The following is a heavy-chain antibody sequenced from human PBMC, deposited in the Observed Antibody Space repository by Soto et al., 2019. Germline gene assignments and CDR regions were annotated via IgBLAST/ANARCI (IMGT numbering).Heavy chain of an antibody. CDR1: GFSFSGFA. CDR2: ISTRSSYI. J-gene: IGHJ4*02. D-gene: IGHD2-2*01. CDR3: ARLIEYTSSSIDY. Sequence: EVQLLESGGGLVKPGGSLRLSCAASGFSFSGFAMTWVRQSPGKGLKWVSSISTRSSYIHYADSVKGRFTISRDNAHSSLHLQMDSLRGEDTAVYFCARLIEYTSSSIDYWGQGSLVTVSS. V-gene: IGHV3-21*06.